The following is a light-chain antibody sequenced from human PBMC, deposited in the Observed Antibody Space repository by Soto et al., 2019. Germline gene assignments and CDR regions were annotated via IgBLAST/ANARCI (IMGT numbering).Light chain of an antibody. Sequence: EIVLTQSPATLSLSPGERATLSCRASQSVSSDLAWYQQKPGQAPRLLIYDASYRATGIPARFSGSGSGIDFTIIIRRLEPDDFAVYYCHQRRPSPRTFGQGTKVEIK. V-gene: IGKV3-11*01. J-gene: IGKJ1*01. CDR1: QSVSSD. CDR3: HQRRPSPRT. CDR2: DAS.